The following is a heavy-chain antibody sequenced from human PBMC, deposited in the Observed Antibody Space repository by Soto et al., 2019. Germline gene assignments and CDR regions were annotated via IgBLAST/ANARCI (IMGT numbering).Heavy chain of an antibody. Sequence: QVQLVESGGGVVQPGRSIRLSCAGSGFTFSRYGMHWVRQAPGKGLEWVAVISHDGSDIFYADSVKGRFNISRDNSKTMLDLQMNSLRAEDTAVYYCAKELWLGEFFNSAPSMDVWGLGTTVTVSS. CDR3: AKELWLGEFFNSAPSMDV. CDR1: GFTFSRYG. D-gene: IGHD3-10*01. J-gene: IGHJ6*02. CDR2: ISHDGSDI. V-gene: IGHV3-30*18.